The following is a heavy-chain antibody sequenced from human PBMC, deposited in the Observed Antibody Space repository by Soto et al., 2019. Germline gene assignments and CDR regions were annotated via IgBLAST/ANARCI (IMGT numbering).Heavy chain of an antibody. CDR3: ASSAA. CDR1: GFIFRSFG. J-gene: IGHJ5*02. CDR2: IWYDGSNT. D-gene: IGHD6-19*01. V-gene: IGHV3-33*01. Sequence: VGPLRLPCAASGFIFRSFGMHWVRQAPGKGLEWVAVIWYDGSNTYYADPVKGRFTISRDNSKNTLFLQMNSLRDEDTAVYYCASSAAWGRGTLVTVSS.